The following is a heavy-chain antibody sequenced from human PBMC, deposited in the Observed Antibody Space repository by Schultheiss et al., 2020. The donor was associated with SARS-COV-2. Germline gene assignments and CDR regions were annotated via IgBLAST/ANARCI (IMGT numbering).Heavy chain of an antibody. D-gene: IGHD1-26*01. J-gene: IGHJ4*02. CDR2: ISYDGSNK. Sequence: GGSLRLSCAASGFTFSSYGMHWVRQAPGKGLEWVAVISYDGSNKYYADSVKGRFTISRDNSKNTLYLQMNSLRAEDTAVYYCAKASVRELLLVDYWGQGTLVTVSS. CDR3: AKASVRELLLVDY. CDR1: GFTFSSYG. V-gene: IGHV3-30*18.